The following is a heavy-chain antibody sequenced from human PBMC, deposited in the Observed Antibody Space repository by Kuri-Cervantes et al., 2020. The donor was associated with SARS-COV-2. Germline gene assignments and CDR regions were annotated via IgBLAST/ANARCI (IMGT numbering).Heavy chain of an antibody. Sequence: GSLRLSCAASGFTFSDYYMSWIRQAPGKGLEWASYISSSGSTIYYADSVKGQFTISRDNAKNSLYLQMNSLRAEDTAVYYCARGGSYYQAFDYWGQGTLVTVSS. J-gene: IGHJ4*02. CDR1: GFTFSDYY. CDR3: ARGGSYYQAFDY. D-gene: IGHD1-26*01. CDR2: ISSSGSTI. V-gene: IGHV3-11*04.